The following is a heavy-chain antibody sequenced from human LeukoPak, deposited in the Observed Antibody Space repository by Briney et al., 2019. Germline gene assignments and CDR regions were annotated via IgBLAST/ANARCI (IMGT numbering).Heavy chain of an antibody. D-gene: IGHD6-19*01. CDR2: IYYSGST. CDR3: AREGSSGWYGSGAFDI. CDR1: GGSISSYY. J-gene: IGHJ3*02. Sequence: SETLSLTCTVSGGSISSYYWSWIRQPPGEGLEWIGYIYYSGSTNYNPSLKSRVTISVDTSKNQFSLKLSSVTAADTAVYYCAREGSSGWYGSGAFDIWGQGTMVTVSS. V-gene: IGHV4-59*01.